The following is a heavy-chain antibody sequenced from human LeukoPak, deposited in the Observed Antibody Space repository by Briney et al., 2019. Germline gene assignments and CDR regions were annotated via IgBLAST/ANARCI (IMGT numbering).Heavy chain of an antibody. CDR1: GGSISSYY. CDR2: IYYSGST. D-gene: IGHD3-9*01. V-gene: IGHV4-59*01. J-gene: IGHJ4*02. CDR3: AVISTRRDFDY. Sequence: SETLSLTCTVSGGSISSYYWSWIRQPPGNGLEWIGYIYYSGSTNYNPSLKSRVTISVDTSKNQFSLKLSSVTAADTAVYYCAVISTRRDFDYWGQGTLVTVSS.